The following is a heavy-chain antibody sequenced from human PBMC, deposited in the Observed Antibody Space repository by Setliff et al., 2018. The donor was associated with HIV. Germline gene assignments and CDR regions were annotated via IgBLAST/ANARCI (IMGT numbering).Heavy chain of an antibody. J-gene: IGHJ4*02. CDR3: ARLSGLYYYDSSGYYYGHYFDY. D-gene: IGHD3-22*01. CDR2: IYPGDSDT. CDR1: GYSFTNYW. Sequence: PGESLKISCKGSGYSFTNYWIGWVRQMPGKGLEWMGIIYPGDSDTRYSPSFQGQVTISADKSISTAYLQWSSLKASDTAMYYCARLSGLYYYDSSGYYYGHYFDYWGQRTLVTVSS. V-gene: IGHV5-51*01.